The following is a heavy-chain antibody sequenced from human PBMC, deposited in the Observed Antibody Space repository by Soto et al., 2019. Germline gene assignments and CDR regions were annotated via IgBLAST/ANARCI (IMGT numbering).Heavy chain of an antibody. J-gene: IGHJ5*02. Sequence: GGSLRLSCAASGFTFSNYAMTWVRQAPGKGLEWVSTISTSGSNTYYADSVKGRFTISRDNSENTLYMQMNSLRAEDTAVYYCAKRNYGSGYVGNWFDPWGQGT. CDR2: ISTSGSNT. V-gene: IGHV3-23*01. CDR3: AKRNYGSGYVGNWFDP. CDR1: GFTFSNYA. D-gene: IGHD3-3*01.